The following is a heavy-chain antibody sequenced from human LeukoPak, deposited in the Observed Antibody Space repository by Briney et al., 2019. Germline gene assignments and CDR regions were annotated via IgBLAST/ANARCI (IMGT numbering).Heavy chain of an antibody. CDR1: GYTFTGYY. CDR2: INPNSGGT. V-gene: IGHV1-2*02. J-gene: IGHJ4*02. Sequence: ASVKVSCKASGYTFTGYYMHWVRQAPGQGLEWMGWINPNSGGTNYAQKFQGRVTMTRDTSISTAYMELSRLRSDDTAVYYCARGGPYYYDSSGYYPSWGQGTLVTVSS. CDR3: ARGGPYYYDSSGYYPS. D-gene: IGHD3-22*01.